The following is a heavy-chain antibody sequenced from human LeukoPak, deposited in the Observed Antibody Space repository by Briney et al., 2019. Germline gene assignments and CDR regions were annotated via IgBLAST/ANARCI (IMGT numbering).Heavy chain of an antibody. CDR2: INTGNGNT. J-gene: IGHJ5*02. CDR1: GYTFTSYA. Sequence: ASVKVSCKASGYTFTSYAMHWVRQAPGQRLEWMGWINTGNGNTKYSQKFQGRVTITRDTFASTGYMELRSLRSEDTAVYFCARGTQILNWFDPWGQGTLVTVSS. CDR3: ARGTQILNWFDP. D-gene: IGHD1-7*01. V-gene: IGHV1-3*04.